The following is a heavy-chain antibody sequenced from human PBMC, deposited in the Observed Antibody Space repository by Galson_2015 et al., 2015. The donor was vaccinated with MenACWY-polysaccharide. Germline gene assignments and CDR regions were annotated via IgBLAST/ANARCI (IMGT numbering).Heavy chain of an antibody. CDR2: IDVGGSR. CDR3: ARGASQVGGLASWSFDI. CDR1: GFTVSANY. Sequence: SLRPSCAASGFTVSANYMSWVRQAPGRGLEWVSIIDVGGSRHYAGSVKRRFTLSEDHSENTLYLQMNSLRAEDTAVYYCARGASQVGGLASWSFDIWGQGTMVTVSS. D-gene: IGHD1-26*01. V-gene: IGHV3-53*01. J-gene: IGHJ3*02.